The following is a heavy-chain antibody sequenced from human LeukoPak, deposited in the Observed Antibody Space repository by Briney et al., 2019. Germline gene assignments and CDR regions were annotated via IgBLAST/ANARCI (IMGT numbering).Heavy chain of an antibody. D-gene: IGHD6-6*01. J-gene: IGHJ3*02. CDR2: IYYSGST. CDR3: ARQSIAARRSAFDI. Sequence: SETLSLTCTVSGGSISSSSYYWGWIRQPPGKGLEWIGSIYYSGSTYYNPSLKSRVTISVDTSKNQFSLKLSSVTAADTAVYYCARQSIAARRSAFDIWGQGTMVTVSS. V-gene: IGHV4-39*07. CDR1: GGSISSSSYY.